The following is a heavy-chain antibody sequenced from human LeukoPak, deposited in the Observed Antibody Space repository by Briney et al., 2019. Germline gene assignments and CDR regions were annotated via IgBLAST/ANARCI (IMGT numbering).Heavy chain of an antibody. J-gene: IGHJ4*02. D-gene: IGHD7-27*01. V-gene: IGHV3-53*01. CDR1: GFSVSSNY. Sequence: GGSLRLSCAASGFSVSSNYMSWVRQAPGKGLEWVSGIFSGGSTYYADSVKGRFTIARDDSKNTVYLQLNSLRAEDTAVYYCARTLPGSYSDCWGQGTLVAVS. CDR2: IFSGGST. CDR3: ARTLPGSYSDC.